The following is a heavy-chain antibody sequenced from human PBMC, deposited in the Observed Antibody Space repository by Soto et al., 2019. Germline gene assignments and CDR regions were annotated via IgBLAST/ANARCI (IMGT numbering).Heavy chain of an antibody. CDR2: VSFDGSNK. Sequence: GGSLRLSCAASGFTFSTYTLHWVRQAPGKGLEWVAVVSFDGSNKYYADSLEGRFTISRDNSKNTLYLEMNSLRAEDTAVYYCARDYSTTAPFDYWGQGTLVTASS. CDR3: ARDYSTTAPFDY. D-gene: IGHD2-21*01. V-gene: IGHV3-30-3*01. CDR1: GFTFSTYT. J-gene: IGHJ4*02.